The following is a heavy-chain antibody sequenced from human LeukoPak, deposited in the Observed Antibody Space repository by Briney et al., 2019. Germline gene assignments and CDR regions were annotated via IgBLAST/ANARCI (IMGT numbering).Heavy chain of an antibody. CDR3: AKTMGAIDHDY. CDR2: ISGSGNST. V-gene: IGHV3-23*01. Sequence: GGSLRLSCAASGFTFSSYAMSWVRQAPGKGLEWVSAISGSGNSTYYADSVKGRFTISRDNSKNTLYLLMNSLRAEDTAVYYCAKTMGAIDHDYWGQGTLVTVSS. CDR1: GFTFSSYA. J-gene: IGHJ4*02. D-gene: IGHD1-26*01.